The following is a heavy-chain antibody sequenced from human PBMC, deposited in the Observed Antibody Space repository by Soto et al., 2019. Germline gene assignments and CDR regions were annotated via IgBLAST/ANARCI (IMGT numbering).Heavy chain of an antibody. CDR2: IYYSGST. V-gene: IGHV4-59*01. Sequence: SETLSLTCTVSGGSISSYYWSWIRQPPGKGLEWIGYIYYSGSTNYNPSLKSRVTISVDTSKNQFSLKLSSVTAADTAVYYCARGETRYFDSPLYGSGSYYKDYWGQGTLVTVSS. CDR3: ARGETRYFDSPLYGSGSYYKDY. J-gene: IGHJ4*02. D-gene: IGHD3-10*01. CDR1: GGSISSYY.